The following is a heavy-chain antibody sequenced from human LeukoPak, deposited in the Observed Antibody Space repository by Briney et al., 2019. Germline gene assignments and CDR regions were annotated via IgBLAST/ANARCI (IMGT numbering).Heavy chain of an antibody. CDR3: AKGYYDFWSGYYNDAFDN. J-gene: IGHJ3*02. Sequence: GRSLRLSCAASGFTFSSYGMHWVRQAPGKGLEWVAVIWYDGSNKYYADSVKGRFTVSRDNSKNTLYLQMNSLRAEDTAVYYCAKGYYDFWSGYYNDAFDNWGQGTMVTVSS. V-gene: IGHV3-33*06. D-gene: IGHD3-3*01. CDR1: GFTFSSYG. CDR2: IWYDGSNK.